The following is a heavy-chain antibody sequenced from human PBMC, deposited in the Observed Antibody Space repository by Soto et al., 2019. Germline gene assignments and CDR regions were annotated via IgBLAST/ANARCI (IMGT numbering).Heavy chain of an antibody. Sequence: QITLKESGPPLVKPTQTLTLTCTFSGFSVSTSGVGVAWIRQPPGKALEWLALIYWDDDKRYSPFLQSRVTITKDTAKKQEVLTMTNMYPVDTATYYCAHKGGRGAGMDVWGQGTTVPVSS. V-gene: IGHV2-5*02. J-gene: IGHJ6*02. CDR1: GFSVSTSGVG. CDR3: AHKGGRGAGMDV. D-gene: IGHD2-15*01. CDR2: IYWDDDK.